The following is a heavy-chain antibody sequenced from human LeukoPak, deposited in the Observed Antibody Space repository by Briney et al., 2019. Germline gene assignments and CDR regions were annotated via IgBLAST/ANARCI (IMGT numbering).Heavy chain of an antibody. J-gene: IGHJ6*04. CDR3: AELGITMIGGV. V-gene: IGHV3-48*03. Sequence: GGSLRLSCVASGFTFTRYGMHWVRQAPGKGLEWVSYISSSGSTIYYADSVKGRFTISRDNAKNSLYLQMNSLRAEDTAVYYCAELGITMIGGVWGKGTTVTISS. CDR1: GFTFTRYG. CDR2: ISSSGSTI. D-gene: IGHD3-10*02.